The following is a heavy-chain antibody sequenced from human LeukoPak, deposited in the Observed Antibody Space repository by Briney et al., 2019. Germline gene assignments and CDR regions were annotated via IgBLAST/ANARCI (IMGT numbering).Heavy chain of an antibody. CDR3: AKTKHFED. CDR2: ITSSSSSI. V-gene: IGHV3-21*01. CDR1: GFTFSSYN. J-gene: IGHJ4*02. D-gene: IGHD1/OR15-1a*01. Sequence: PGGSLRLSCAASGFTFSSYNMNWVRQAPGKGLEWVSSITSSSSSIYYAHSVKGRFTISRDNAKNSLYLQMNSLRAEDTAVYYCAKTKHFEDWGQETLVTVSS.